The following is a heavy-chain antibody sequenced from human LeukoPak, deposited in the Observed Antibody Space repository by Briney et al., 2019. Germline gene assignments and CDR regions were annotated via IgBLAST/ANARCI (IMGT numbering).Heavy chain of an antibody. CDR2: ISGSGGST. D-gene: IGHD1-26*01. CDR3: AKPLAGSYFWCDY. J-gene: IGHJ4*02. CDR1: GFTFSSYA. Sequence: GGSLRLSCAASGFTFSSYAMSWVRQAPGKGLEWASAISGSGGSTYYADSVKGRFTISRDNSKNTLYLQMNSLRAEDTAVYYCAKPLAGSYFWCDYWGQGTLVTVSS. V-gene: IGHV3-23*01.